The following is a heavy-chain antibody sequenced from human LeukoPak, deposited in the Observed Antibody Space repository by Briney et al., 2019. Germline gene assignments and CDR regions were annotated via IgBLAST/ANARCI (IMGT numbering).Heavy chain of an antibody. CDR2: ISSSSSTI. CDR1: GFTFSSYS. J-gene: IGHJ4*02. Sequence: GGSLRLSCAASGFTFSSYSMNWVRQAPGKGLEWVSYISSSSSTIYYADSVKGRFTISRDNAKNSLYLQMNSLRAEDTAVYYCAREEYYYDSSGLFDYWGQGTLVTVSS. D-gene: IGHD3-22*01. CDR3: AREEYYYDSSGLFDY. V-gene: IGHV3-48*04.